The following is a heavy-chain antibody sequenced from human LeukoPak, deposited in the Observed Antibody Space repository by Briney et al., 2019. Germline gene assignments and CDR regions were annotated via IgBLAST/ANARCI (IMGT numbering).Heavy chain of an antibody. CDR1: GYIFTSYT. V-gene: IGHV1-2*02. Sequence: EASVKVSCKASGYIFTSYTMNWVRQAPGQGLEWMGWINPYSGDTNYAQKFQGRVTMTRDTSISTAYMELSSLKSDDTAVYYCARVAMSGIGSDDFWGQGTLVTASS. CDR2: INPYSGDT. CDR3: ARVAMSGIGSDDF. D-gene: IGHD1-26*01. J-gene: IGHJ4*02.